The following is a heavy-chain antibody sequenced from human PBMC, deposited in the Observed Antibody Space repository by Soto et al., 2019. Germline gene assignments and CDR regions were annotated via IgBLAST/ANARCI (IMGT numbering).Heavy chain of an antibody. V-gene: IGHV2-5*02. CDR1: GFSLTTRAVG. CDR3: VRASGGGNCAYFDY. CDR2: IYWDDDE. Sequence: QITLEASGPTLVKPTQTLTLTCAFSGFSLTTRAVGVDSNRQPPGQDLEWLALIYWDDDESYSPSLKSRLTSTQDSSKNQVVLTMTNMDPVDTATSYCVRASGGGNCAYFDYRGQGTLVTVSS. J-gene: IGHJ4*02. D-gene: IGHD2-15*01.